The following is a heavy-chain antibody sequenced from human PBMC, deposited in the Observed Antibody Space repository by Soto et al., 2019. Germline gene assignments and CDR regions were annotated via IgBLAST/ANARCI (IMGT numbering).Heavy chain of an antibody. J-gene: IGHJ4*02. Sequence: GGPLRLSCAASGFSLGRYWMTLVSQGPGKGLEWVANIRNDGSEKNYVDSVKGRFSISRDNAKNSLFLQMNSLRVEDTAVYYCARGEYTYGYAYWGQGALVTVSS. D-gene: IGHD5-18*01. V-gene: IGHV3-7*01. CDR1: GFSLGRYW. CDR2: IRNDGSEK. CDR3: ARGEYTYGYAY.